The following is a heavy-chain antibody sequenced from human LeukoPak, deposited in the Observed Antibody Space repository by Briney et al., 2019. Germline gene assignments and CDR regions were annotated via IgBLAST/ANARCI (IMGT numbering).Heavy chain of an antibody. V-gene: IGHV4-59*12. J-gene: IGHJ5*02. D-gene: IGHD3-16*01. CDR3: ARGRGDFDP. CDR2: IYYSGST. Sequence: SETLSLTCTVSGGSISSYYWSWIRQPPGKGLEWIGYIYYSGSTNYNPSLKSRVTISVDTSKNQFSLKLSSVTATDTAVYYCARGRGDFDPWGQGTLVTVSS. CDR1: GGSISSYY.